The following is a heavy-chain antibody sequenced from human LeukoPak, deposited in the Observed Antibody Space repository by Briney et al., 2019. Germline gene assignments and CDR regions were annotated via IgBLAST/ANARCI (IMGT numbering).Heavy chain of an antibody. V-gene: IGHV4-34*01. CDR3: ARADYDFWSGYFY. CDR1: GGSFSGYY. Sequence: PSETLSLTCAVYGGSFSGYYWSWIRQPPGKGLEWIGEINHSGSTNYNPSLKSRVTISADTSKNQFSLKLSSVTAADTAVYYCARADYDFWSGYFYWGQGTLVTVSS. CDR2: INHSGST. D-gene: IGHD3-3*01. J-gene: IGHJ4*02.